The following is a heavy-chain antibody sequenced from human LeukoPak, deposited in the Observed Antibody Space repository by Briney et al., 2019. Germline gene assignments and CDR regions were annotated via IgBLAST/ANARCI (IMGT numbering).Heavy chain of an antibody. J-gene: IGHJ5*02. CDR2: INHSGST. D-gene: IGHD3-10*01. CDR3: ARVNPIYYGSGSFLYNWFDP. CDR1: GGSFSGYY. V-gene: IGHV4-34*01. Sequence: SETLSLTCAVYGGSFSGYYWSWIRQTPGKGLEWIGEINHSGSTNYNPSLKSRVTISVDTSKNQFSLKLSSVTAADTAVYYCARVNPIYYGSGSFLYNWFDPWGQGTLVTVSS.